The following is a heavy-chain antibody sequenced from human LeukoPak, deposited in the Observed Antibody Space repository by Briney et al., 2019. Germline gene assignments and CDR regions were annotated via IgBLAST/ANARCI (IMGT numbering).Heavy chain of an antibody. CDR3: AKILVVPAPLFDAFDI. J-gene: IGHJ3*02. Sequence: GGSLRLSCAASGFTFSSYAMSWVRQAPGKGLEWVSAISGSGGSTYYADSVKGRFTISRDNSKNTLYLQMNSLRAEDTAVYYCAKILVVPAPLFDAFDIWGQGTMVTVSS. CDR2: ISGSGGST. V-gene: IGHV3-23*01. D-gene: IGHD2-2*01. CDR1: GFTFSSYA.